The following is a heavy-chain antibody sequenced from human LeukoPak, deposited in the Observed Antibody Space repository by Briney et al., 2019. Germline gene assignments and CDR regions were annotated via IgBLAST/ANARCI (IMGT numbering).Heavy chain of an antibody. J-gene: IGHJ4*02. V-gene: IGHV1-24*01. CDR1: GYTLTELS. CDR3: ATEVLSSGYPAGFDY. Sequence: GASVKVSSKVSGYTLTELSMHWVRQAPGKGLEWMGGFDPEDGETIYAQKFQGRVTMTEDTSTDTAYMELSSLRSEDTAVYYCATEVLSSGYPAGFDYWGQGTLVTVSS. D-gene: IGHD3-22*01. CDR2: FDPEDGET.